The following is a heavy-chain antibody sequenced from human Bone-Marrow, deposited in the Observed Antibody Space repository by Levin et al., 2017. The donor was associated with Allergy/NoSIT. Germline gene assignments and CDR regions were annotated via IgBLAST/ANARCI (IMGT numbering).Heavy chain of an antibody. J-gene: IGHJ4*02. CDR1: GFTFSSYA. Sequence: GESLKISCAASGFTFSSYAMSWVRQAPGKGLEWVSAISGSGGSTYYADSVKGRFTISRDNSKNTLYLQMNSLRAEDTAVYYCAKDNRLWFGELSYWGQGTLVTVSS. V-gene: IGHV3-23*01. D-gene: IGHD3-10*01. CDR3: AKDNRLWFGELSY. CDR2: ISGSGGST.